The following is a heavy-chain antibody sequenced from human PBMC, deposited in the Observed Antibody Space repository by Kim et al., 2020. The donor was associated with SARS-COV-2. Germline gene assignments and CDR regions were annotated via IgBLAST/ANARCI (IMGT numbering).Heavy chain of an antibody. D-gene: IGHD6-19*01. V-gene: IGHV3-64D*06. CDR2: ISSNGGST. CDR3: VKDSSGWAHLAASAFDI. CDR1: GFTFSSYA. Sequence: GGSLRLSCSASGFTFSSYAMHWVRQAPGKGLEYVSAISSNGGSTYYADSVKGRFTISRDNSKNTLYLQMSSLRAEDTAVYYCVKDSSGWAHLAASAFDIWGQGTMVTVSS. J-gene: IGHJ3*02.